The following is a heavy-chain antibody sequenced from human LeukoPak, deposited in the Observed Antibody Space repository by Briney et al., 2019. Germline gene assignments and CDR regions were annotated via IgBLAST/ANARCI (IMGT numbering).Heavy chain of an antibody. D-gene: IGHD1-26*01. V-gene: IGHV4-39*07. CDR1: GGSITSSAFY. J-gene: IGHJ6*03. CDR3: ARESRIVEGDGYYIDV. Sequence: SETLSLTCTFSGGSITSSAFYWTWVRQSPGKGLQWITTLYHSGTTYYNPSLKSRVTTSVDTSRNQFSLRLRSVTAADTAVYYCARESRIVEGDGYYIDVWGKGTTVTV. CDR2: LYHSGTT.